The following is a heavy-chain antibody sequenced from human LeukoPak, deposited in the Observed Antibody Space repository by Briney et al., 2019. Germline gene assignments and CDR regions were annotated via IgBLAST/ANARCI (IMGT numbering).Heavy chain of an antibody. CDR2: INPSGGST. J-gene: IGHJ4*02. D-gene: IGHD3-22*01. Sequence: GASVKVSCKASGYTFTSYYMHWVRQAPGQGLEWMGIINPSGGSTSYAQKFQGRVTMTRDTSTSTVYMELSSLRSEDTAVYYCARVNYDSSGYYYVRLFDYWGQGTLVTASS. CDR1: GYTFTSYY. CDR3: ARVNYDSSGYYYVRLFDY. V-gene: IGHV1-46*01.